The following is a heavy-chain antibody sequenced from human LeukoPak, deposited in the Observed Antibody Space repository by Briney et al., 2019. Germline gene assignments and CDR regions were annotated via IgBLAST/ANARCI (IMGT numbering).Heavy chain of an antibody. D-gene: IGHD1-26*01. CDR1: GFPLSTYW. CDR2: IKQDGSEK. CDR3: ARGWELDP. Sequence: PGRSLRLSCAASGFPLSTYWLSWVRQAPGKGLEWVANIKQDGSEKYYVDSVKGRFTISRDNAKNSLYLQMNSLRVEDTAVYYCARGWELDPWGQGTLVTVSS. J-gene: IGHJ5*02. V-gene: IGHV3-7*05.